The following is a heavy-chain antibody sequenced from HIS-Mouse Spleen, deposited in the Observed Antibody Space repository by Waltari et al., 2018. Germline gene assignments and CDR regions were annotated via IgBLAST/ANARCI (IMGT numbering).Heavy chain of an antibody. Sequence: QVQLVQSGAEVKKPGASVKVSCKASGYTFTGYYMHWVRQAPGQGLEWMGWVNPNSGGRNYAQKFKGRVTMTRDTSISTAYMELSRLRSDDTAVYYCAREGSNLFDYWGQGTLVTVSS. CDR1: GYTFTGYY. CDR2: VNPNSGGR. CDR3: AREGSNLFDY. D-gene: IGHD4-4*01. J-gene: IGHJ4*02. V-gene: IGHV1-2*02.